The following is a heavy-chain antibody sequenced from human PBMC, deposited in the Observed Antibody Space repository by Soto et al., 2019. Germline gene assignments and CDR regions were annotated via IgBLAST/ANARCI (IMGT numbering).Heavy chain of an antibody. CDR3: ARDRWGGNYFDY. Sequence: PVGSLRLSCAASGFTFSSYSMNWVRQAPGKGLEWVSSISSSSSYIYYADSVKGRFTISRDNAKNSLYLQMNSLRAEDTAVYYCARDRWGGNYFDYWGQGTLVTVSS. CDR1: GFTFSSYS. J-gene: IGHJ4*02. CDR2: ISSSSSYI. V-gene: IGHV3-21*01. D-gene: IGHD3-10*01.